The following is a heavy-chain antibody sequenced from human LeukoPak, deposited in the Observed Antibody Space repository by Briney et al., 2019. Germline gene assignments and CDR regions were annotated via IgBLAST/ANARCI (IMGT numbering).Heavy chain of an antibody. CDR3: ARGNKDYGDYARGLSDY. CDR1: GYTFTSFD. CDR2: MNPNSGNT. D-gene: IGHD4-17*01. J-gene: IGHJ4*02. Sequence: ASVTVSCKASGYTFTSFDINWVRQATGQGPEWMGWMNPNSGNTGYAQKFQGRVTMTRNTSITTAYMELSSLRSEDTAVYYCARGNKDYGDYARGLSDYWGQGTLVTVSS. V-gene: IGHV1-8*01.